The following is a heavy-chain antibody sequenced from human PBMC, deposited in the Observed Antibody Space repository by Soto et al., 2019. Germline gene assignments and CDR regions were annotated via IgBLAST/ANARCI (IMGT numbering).Heavy chain of an antibody. V-gene: IGHV3-33*01. CDR3: ARSSMVRGVITHLDY. CDR1: GFTFSSYG. J-gene: IGHJ4*02. D-gene: IGHD3-10*01. CDR2: IWYDGSNK. Sequence: GGSLRLSCAASGFTFSSYGMHWVRQAPGKGLEWVAVIWYDGSNKYYADSVKGRFTISRDNSKNTLYLQMNSLRAEDTAVYYCARSSMVRGVITHLDYWGQGTLVTVSS.